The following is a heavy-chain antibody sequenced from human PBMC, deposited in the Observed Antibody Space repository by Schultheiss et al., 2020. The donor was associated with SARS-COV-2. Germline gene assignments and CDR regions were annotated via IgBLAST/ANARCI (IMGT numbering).Heavy chain of an antibody. J-gene: IGHJ6*03. CDR2: INHSGST. V-gene: IGHV4-31*03. CDR1: GGSISSGGYY. CDR3: ASSTGGYYYYYMDV. Sequence: SETLSLTCTVSGGSISSGGYYWSWIRQHPGKGLEWIGEINHSGSTNYNPSLKSRVTISVDTSKNQFSLKLSSVTAADTAVYYCASSTGGYYYYYMDVWGKGTTVTVSS. D-gene: IGHD2-2*01.